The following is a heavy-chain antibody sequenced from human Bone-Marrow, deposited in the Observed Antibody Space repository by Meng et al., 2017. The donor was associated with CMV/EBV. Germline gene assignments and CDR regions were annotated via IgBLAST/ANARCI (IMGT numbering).Heavy chain of an antibody. V-gene: IGHV3-21*01. J-gene: IGHJ4*02. CDR2: ISSSSSYI. D-gene: IGHD4-23*01. Sequence: GESLKISCAASGFTFSSYSMNWVRQAPGKGLEWVSSISSSSSYIYYADSVKGRFTISRDNAKNPLYLQMNSLRAEDTAVYYCARDFWDQEIGATVVTPSVVWGQGTLVTVSS. CDR3: ARDFWDQEIGATVVTPSVV. CDR1: GFTFSSYS.